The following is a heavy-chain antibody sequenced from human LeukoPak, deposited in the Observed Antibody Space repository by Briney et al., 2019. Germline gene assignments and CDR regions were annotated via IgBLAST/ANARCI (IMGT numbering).Heavy chain of an antibody. CDR3: AKGEIVVDY. V-gene: IGHV3-23*01. D-gene: IGHD3-22*01. Sequence: SGGSLRLSCAASGFTFSSYGMSWVRQAPGKGLEWVSAISGSGGSTYYADSVKGRFTISRDDSKNTLYLQMNSLRAEDTAVYYCAKGEIVVDYWGQGTLVTVSS. CDR2: ISGSGGST. CDR1: GFTFSSYG. J-gene: IGHJ4*02.